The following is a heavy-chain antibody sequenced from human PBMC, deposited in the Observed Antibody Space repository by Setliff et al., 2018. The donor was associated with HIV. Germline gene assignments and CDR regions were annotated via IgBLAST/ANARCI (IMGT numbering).Heavy chain of an antibody. Sequence: SETLSLTCTVSGGPFSSSSYYWGWIRQPPGKGLEWIGSIYESGSTYYNPSLKSRVSISVDTSKNQFSLKLSSVTAADTAVYYCARQHSESRDFDYWGQGTLVTVSS. CDR1: GGPFSSSSYY. J-gene: IGHJ4*02. CDR3: ARQHSESRDFDY. V-gene: IGHV4-39*01. CDR2: IYESGST. D-gene: IGHD3-22*01.